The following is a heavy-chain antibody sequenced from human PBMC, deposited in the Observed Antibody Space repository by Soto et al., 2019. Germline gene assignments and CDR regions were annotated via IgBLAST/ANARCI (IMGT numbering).Heavy chain of an antibody. D-gene: IGHD2-15*01. CDR1: GYTFTGYY. V-gene: IGHV1-2*02. CDR3: ASLGARARISLNCMDV. Sequence: ASVNVSFKASGYTFTGYYMHWVRQAPVQWLELMGWINPNSGGTNYAQKFQGRVNMTRDTSISTAYMEPRRLRSDDTAVYDCASLGARARISLNCMDVGGQATLVNVSS. J-gene: IGHJ6*02. CDR2: INPNSGGT.